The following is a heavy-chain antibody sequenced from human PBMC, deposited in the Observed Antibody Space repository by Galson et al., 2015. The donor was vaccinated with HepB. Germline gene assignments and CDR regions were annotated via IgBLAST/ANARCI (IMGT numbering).Heavy chain of an antibody. CDR3: ATGGSSQTQGYDY. CDR1: GSTFTSYD. D-gene: IGHD3-16*01. Sequence: SVKVSCKVSGSTFTSYDINWVRQATGQGLEWMGWMNPNSGNTGYAQKFQGRVTMTRNTSISIAYMELSSLRSEDTAVYYCATGGSSQTQGYDYWGQGTLVTVSS. V-gene: IGHV1-8*01. CDR2: MNPNSGNT. J-gene: IGHJ4*02.